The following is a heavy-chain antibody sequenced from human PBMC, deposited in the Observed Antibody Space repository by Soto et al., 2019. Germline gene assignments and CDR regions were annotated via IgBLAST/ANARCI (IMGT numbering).Heavy chain of an antibody. CDR1: GFTFSSYA. J-gene: IGHJ6*02. V-gene: IGHV3-30-3*01. D-gene: IGHD2-8*01. CDR3: ARDYPQYCTNGVCYGMDV. Sequence: QVQLVESGGGVVQPGRSLRLSCAASGFTFSSYAMHWVRQAPGKGLEWGAVISYDGSNKYYADSVKGRFTISRDNSKNTLYLQMNSLRAEDTAVYYCARDYPQYCTNGVCYGMDVWGQGTTVTVSS. CDR2: ISYDGSNK.